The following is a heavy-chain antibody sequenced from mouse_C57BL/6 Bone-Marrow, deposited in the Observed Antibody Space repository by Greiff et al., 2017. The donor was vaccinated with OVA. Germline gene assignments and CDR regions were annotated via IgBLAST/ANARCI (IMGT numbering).Heavy chain of an antibody. V-gene: IGHV1-15*01. J-gene: IGHJ2*01. D-gene: IGHD1-1*01. CDR2: IDPETGGT. CDR3: TRSALYYYGSSFVYFDY. CDR1: GYTFTDYE. Sequence: QVQLQQSGAELVRPGASVTLSCKASGYTFTDYEMHWVKQTPVHGLEWIGAIDPETGGTAYNQKFQGKAILTADKSSSTAYMELRSLTSEDSAVYYCTRSALYYYGSSFVYFDYWGQGTTLTVSS.